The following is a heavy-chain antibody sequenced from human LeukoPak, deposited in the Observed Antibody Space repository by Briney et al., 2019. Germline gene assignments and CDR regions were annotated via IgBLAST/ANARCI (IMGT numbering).Heavy chain of an antibody. CDR1: GFTVSSNY. CDR3: ARDLRAYGMDV. V-gene: IGHV3-53*01. J-gene: IGHJ6*02. Sequence: GGSLRLSCAASGFTVSSNYTSWVRHAPGKGLEWVSVMYSGCSTYYADSVKGRCTISRDNSKNTLYLHMNSLRAEDTPGYYCARDLRAYGMDVWGQGTKVTVSS. CDR2: MYSGCST.